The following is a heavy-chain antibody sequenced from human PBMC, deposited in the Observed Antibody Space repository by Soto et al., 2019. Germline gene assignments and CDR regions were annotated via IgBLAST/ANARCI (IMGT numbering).Heavy chain of an antibody. J-gene: IGHJ4*02. Sequence: EVQLVESGGGLVQPGGSLRLSCAASGFTFSSYEMDWVRQAPGKGLEWVSYISSSGSTIYYADSVKGRFTISRDNAKNSLYLQMNSLRAEDTAVYYCARVTYYDFWSGFTPFDYWGQGTLVTVSS. V-gene: IGHV3-48*03. CDR3: ARVTYYDFWSGFTPFDY. CDR2: ISSSGSTI. CDR1: GFTFSSYE. D-gene: IGHD3-3*01.